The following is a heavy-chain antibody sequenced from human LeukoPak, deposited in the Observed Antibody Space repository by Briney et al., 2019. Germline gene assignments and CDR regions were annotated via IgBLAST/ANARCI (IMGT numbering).Heavy chain of an antibody. CDR1: GYTFTDYY. CDR3: ARKPTALDY. CDR2: IIPDNGVT. Sequence: ASVKVSCKTSGYTFTDYYLYWVRQAPGQGPEWMGRIIPDNGVTKIAQKLQGRVTMTRDTSINTIYMELGRLTGDDTAVYYWARKPTALDYWGQGAQISV. J-gene: IGHJ4*02. D-gene: IGHD4-17*01. V-gene: IGHV1-2*06.